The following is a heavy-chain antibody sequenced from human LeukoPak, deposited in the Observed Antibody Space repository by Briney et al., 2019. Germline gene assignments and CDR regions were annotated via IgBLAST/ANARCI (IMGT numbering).Heavy chain of an antibody. J-gene: IGHJ4*02. CDR2: ISYDGGNI. CDR1: GFTFDEYA. D-gene: IGHD6-19*01. CDR3: ARDPPFGSGWSQDFFGL. V-gene: IGHV3-30*04. Sequence: GRSLRLSCAPSGFTFDEYAMHWVRQAPGKGLEWVALISYDGGNIHYTDSVKGRFTISRDNSKSKLFLQMNSLTVDDTAVYYCARDPPFGSGWSQDFFGLWGQGTLVTVSS.